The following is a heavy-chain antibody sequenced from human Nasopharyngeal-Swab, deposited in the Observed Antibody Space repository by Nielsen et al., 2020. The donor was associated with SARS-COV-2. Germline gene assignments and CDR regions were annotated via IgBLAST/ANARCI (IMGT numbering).Heavy chain of an antibody. V-gene: IGHV1-18*01. CDR2: ISAYNGNT. J-gene: IGHJ6*02. Sequence: ASVKVSCKASGYTFTSYGISWVRQAPGQGLEWMGWISAYNGNTNYAQKLQGRVTMTTDTSTSTAYMELRSLRSDDTAVYYCARGKAGALFYYYYGMDVWGQGTTVTVSS. D-gene: IGHD6-19*01. CDR1: GYTFTSYG. CDR3: ARGKAGALFYYYYGMDV.